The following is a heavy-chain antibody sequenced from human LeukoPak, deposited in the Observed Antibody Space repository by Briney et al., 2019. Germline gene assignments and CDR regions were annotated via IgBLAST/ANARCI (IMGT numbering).Heavy chain of an antibody. CDR3: ARSSSSPRLDY. Sequence: SETLSLTCTVSRGSISSGAYYWSWIRQHPGKGLEWLGYIYHNGSTYYNPSLESRISILLDPSKIQFSLKLSSVTAADTALYYCARSSSSPRLDYWGQGTLVTVSA. CDR2: IYHNGST. J-gene: IGHJ4*02. V-gene: IGHV4-31*03. CDR1: RGSISSGAYY. D-gene: IGHD6-6*01.